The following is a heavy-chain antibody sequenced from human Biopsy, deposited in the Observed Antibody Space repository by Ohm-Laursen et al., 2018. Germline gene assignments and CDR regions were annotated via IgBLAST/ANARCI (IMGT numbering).Heavy chain of an antibody. V-gene: IGHV1-24*01. CDR1: GYTLTALS. CDR2: FAPENGKT. J-gene: IGHJ4*02. D-gene: IGHD1-1*01. CDR3: AADINVWNVNY. Sequence: ASVKVSCKVSGYTLTALSMHWVRQAPGKGLEWMGGFAPENGKTVYAQNFQARVSLTEDTSTDTAYMELRSLRSEDTAVYYCAADINVWNVNYWGQGTQVIVSS.